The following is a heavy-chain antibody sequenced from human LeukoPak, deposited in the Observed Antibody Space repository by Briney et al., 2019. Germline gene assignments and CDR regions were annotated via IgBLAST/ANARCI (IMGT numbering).Heavy chain of an antibody. V-gene: IGHV3-73*01. D-gene: IGHD6-13*01. J-gene: IGHJ4*02. CDR3: TRQWSTAGAGPMDFDY. CDR1: GLTFSGSA. Sequence: GGSLRLSCAASGLTFSGSAMHWVRQAPGKGLEWVGHIGSKANNYATTYAASVKGSFTISRDDSNNRAYLQMNSLKTEDTALYHCTRQWSTAGAGPMDFDYWGQGTLVTVYS. CDR2: IGSKANNYAT.